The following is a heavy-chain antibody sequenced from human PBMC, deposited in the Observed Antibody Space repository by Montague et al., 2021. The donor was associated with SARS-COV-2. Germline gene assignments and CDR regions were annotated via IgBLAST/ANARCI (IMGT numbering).Heavy chain of an antibody. J-gene: IGHJ6*02. D-gene: IGHD3-3*01. CDR2: IHTSGSP. CDR3: ASGKYYDSWSGYYSHDYVSGMDV. Sequence: SETLSLTCTVSGGSISSYYWSWIRQSAGKGLEWIGRIHTSGSPDYNPSLNSRVTMSVDTSKNQFSLKLSSVTAADTAVYYCASGKYYDSWSGYYSHDYVSGMDVWGQGTTVTVSS. V-gene: IGHV4-4*07. CDR1: GGSISSYY.